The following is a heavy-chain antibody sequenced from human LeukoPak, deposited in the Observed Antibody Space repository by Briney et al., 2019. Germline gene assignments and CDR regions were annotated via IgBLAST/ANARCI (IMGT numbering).Heavy chain of an antibody. CDR2: ISGSDGST. CDR1: GFSFSSFG. V-gene: IGHV3-23*01. Sequence: PGGSLRLSCAASGFSFSSFGMSWVRQAPGKGLEWVSRISGSDGSTDYADSVKGRFTISRDNSKNTLYLQMNSLRAEDTAIYYCAKFYRATRGACDSWGHGTLVTVSS. J-gene: IGHJ5*01. D-gene: IGHD2-21*02. CDR3: AKFYRATRGACDS.